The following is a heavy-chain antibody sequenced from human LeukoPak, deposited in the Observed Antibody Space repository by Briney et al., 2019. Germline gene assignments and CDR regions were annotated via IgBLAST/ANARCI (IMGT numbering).Heavy chain of an antibody. D-gene: IGHD2-2*01. CDR2: IYHSGST. V-gene: IGHV4-30-2*01. Sequence: PSETLSLTCTVSGGSISSGGYYWSWIRQPPGKGLEWIGYIYHSGSTYYNPSLKSRVTISVDRSKNQLSLKLSSVTAADTAVYYCASLYPIGYCSSTSCYDVDYWGQGTLVTVSS. J-gene: IGHJ4*02. CDR3: ASLYPIGYCSSTSCYDVDY. CDR1: GGSISSGGYY.